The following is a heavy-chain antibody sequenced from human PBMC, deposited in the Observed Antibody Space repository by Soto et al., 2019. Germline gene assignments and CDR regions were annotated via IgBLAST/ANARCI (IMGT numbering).Heavy chain of an antibody. CDR3: ARDYHITMIESPLLFDI. D-gene: IGHD3-22*01. Sequence: GGSLRLSCAASGFTFSSYGMHWVRQAPGKGLEWVAVIWYDGSNKYYADSVKGRFTIPRDNSKNTLYLQMNSLRAEDTAVYYCARDYHITMIESPLLFDIWGQGTMVTVSS. CDR1: GFTFSSYG. J-gene: IGHJ3*02. CDR2: IWYDGSNK. V-gene: IGHV3-33*01.